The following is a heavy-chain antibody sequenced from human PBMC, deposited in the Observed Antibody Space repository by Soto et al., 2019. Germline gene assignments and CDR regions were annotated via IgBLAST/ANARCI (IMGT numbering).Heavy chain of an antibody. CDR2: INHSGST. CDR3: ASLDSSGWYLDY. Sequence: QVQLQQWSAGLLKPSETLSLTCAVYGESFSDYYWSWIRQPPGKGLEWIGEINHSGSTNYNPSLKSRVTISVDTSKNQFSLKLSSVTAADTAVYYCASLDSSGWYLDYWGQGTLVTVSS. V-gene: IGHV4-34*01. J-gene: IGHJ4*02. D-gene: IGHD6-19*01. CDR1: GESFSDYY.